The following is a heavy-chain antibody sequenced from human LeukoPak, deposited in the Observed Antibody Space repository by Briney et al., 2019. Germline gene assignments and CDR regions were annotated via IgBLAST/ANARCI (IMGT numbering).Heavy chain of an antibody. CDR3: AKDRRCSSTTCYDAFGI. V-gene: IGHV3-23*01. D-gene: IGHD2-2*01. J-gene: IGHJ3*02. CDR2: ISGSSGST. Sequence: PGGSLRLSXAASGFTFSSYAMSWVRQAPGKGLEWVSGISGSSGSTYYADSVKGRFTISRDNSKNTLYLQMDSLRAEDTAVYYCAKDRRCSSTTCYDAFGIWGPGTMVTVSS. CDR1: GFTFSSYA.